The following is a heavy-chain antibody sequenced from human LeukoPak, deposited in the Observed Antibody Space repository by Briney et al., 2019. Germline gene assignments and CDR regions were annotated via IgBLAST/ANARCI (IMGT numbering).Heavy chain of an antibody. V-gene: IGHV4-59*08. Sequence: PSETLSLTCTVSGGSIGTYYWIWVRQSPGAGLEGIGYIYVTETKHNPYLQSRVTISVDRSRRQFFLTRTSVTAAAPAVYYCARHIGGGIEDMDVWGRGTKVTVSS. D-gene: IGHD3-16*02. CDR3: ARHIGGGIEDMDV. J-gene: IGHJ6*03. CDR2: IYVTET. CDR1: GGSIGTYY.